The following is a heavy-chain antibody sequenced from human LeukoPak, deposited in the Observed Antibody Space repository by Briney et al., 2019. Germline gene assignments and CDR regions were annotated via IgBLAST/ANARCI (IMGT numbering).Heavy chain of an antibody. J-gene: IGHJ4*02. D-gene: IGHD6-13*01. CDR2: INAGNGNT. CDR3: AGNPYSSSWLY. V-gene: IGHV1-3*01. CDR1: GYTFTWYG. Sequence: GASVEVCWKGSGYTFTWYGLHWGGQAPGQKLEWMGWINAGNGNTKYSQKFQGRVTITRDTSASTAYMELSSLRSEDTAVYYCAGNPYSSSWLYWGQGTLVTVSS.